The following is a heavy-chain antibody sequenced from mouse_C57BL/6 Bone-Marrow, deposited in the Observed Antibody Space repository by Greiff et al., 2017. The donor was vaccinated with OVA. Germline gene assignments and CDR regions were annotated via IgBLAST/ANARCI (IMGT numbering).Heavy chain of an antibody. V-gene: IGHV5-6*01. D-gene: IGHD4-1*01. CDR2: ISSGGSYT. CDR3: ARDLDWAFDY. Sequence: DVHLVESGGDLVKPGGSLKLSCAASGFTFSSYGMSWVRQTPDKRLEWVATISSGGSYTYYPDSVKGRFTISRDNAKNTLYLQMSSLKSEDTAMYYCARDLDWAFDYWGQGTTLTVSS. CDR1: GFTFSSYG. J-gene: IGHJ2*01.